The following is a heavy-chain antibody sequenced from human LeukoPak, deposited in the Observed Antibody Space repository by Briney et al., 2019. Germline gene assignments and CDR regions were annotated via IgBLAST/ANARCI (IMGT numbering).Heavy chain of an antibody. J-gene: IGHJ4*02. V-gene: IGHV3-23*01. CDR3: AKESGPRGVQSAALY. CDR2: VDGSGGYT. D-gene: IGHD3-10*01. Sequence: GGPLRLSCAASGFTFSSYALRWVRQAPGKALEGVSAVDGSGGYTYYADSVKGRFTISRDNSKNTLYLQMNSLRAEDTAIYYCAKESGPRGVQSAALYWGQGTLVTVSS. CDR1: GFTFSSYA.